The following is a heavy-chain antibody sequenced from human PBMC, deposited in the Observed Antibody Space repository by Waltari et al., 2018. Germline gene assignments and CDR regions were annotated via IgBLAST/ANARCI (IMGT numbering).Heavy chain of an antibody. V-gene: IGHV3-53*01. J-gene: IGHJ3*02. CDR1: GFTVSSNY. CDR2: IYSGGST. Sequence: EVQLVESGGGLIQPGGSLRLYCAASGFTVSSNYMSWVRQAPRKGMGGVSVIYSGGSTYYADSGKGRFTISRDNSKNTLYLQMNSLRAEDTAVYYCAREGVNSGAFDIWGQGTMVTVSS. CDR3: AREGVNSGAFDI. D-gene: IGHD1-1*01.